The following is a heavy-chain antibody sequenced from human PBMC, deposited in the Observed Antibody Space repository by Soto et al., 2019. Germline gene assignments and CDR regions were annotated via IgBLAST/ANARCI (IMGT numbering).Heavy chain of an antibody. V-gene: IGHV3-23*01. D-gene: IGHD3-3*01. CDR2: ISGSGGTT. Sequence: EVQLLESGGGLVQPGGSLRLSCAASGFTFSSYAMSWVRQAPGKGLEWVSSISGSGGTTYYADSVKGRFTISRDNSKNTLFLQMNSLRAEDTAVFYCAKVGMGCSPVTWGQGTLVTVSS. CDR3: AKVGMGCSPVT. J-gene: IGHJ4*02. CDR1: GFTFSSYA.